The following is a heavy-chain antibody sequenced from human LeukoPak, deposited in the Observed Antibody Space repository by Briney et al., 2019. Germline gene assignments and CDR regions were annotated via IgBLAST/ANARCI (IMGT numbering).Heavy chain of an antibody. D-gene: IGHD1-26*01. CDR1: GYSIRSDYY. Sequence: SETLSLTCAVSGYSIRSDYYWAWIRQPPGKGLEWIGSLHHTSSTYYNPSLKRRVTMSVDKSNNKFSLKLSSVTAADTALYYCARDRESSPWELLLDYWGQGILVTVSS. CDR2: LHHTSST. CDR3: ARDRESSPWELLLDY. J-gene: IGHJ4*02. V-gene: IGHV4-38-2*02.